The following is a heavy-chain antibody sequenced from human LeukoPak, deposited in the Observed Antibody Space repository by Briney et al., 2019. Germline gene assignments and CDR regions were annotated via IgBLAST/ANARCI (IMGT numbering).Heavy chain of an antibody. V-gene: IGHV3-23*01. J-gene: IGHJ6*03. CDR1: GFTFSSYA. CDR3: AKEGVEHIVVVTATKHHYYYYMDV. CDR2: ISGSGDST. Sequence: GGSLRLSCAASGFTFSSYAMSWVRQAPGKGLEWVSAISGSGDSTYYADSVKGRFTIPRDNSKNTLYLQMSSLRAEDTAVYYCAKEGVEHIVVVTATKHHYYYYMDVWGKGTTVTVSS. D-gene: IGHD2-21*02.